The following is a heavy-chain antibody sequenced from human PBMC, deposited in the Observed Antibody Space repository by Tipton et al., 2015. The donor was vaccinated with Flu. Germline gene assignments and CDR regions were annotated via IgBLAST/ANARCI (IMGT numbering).Heavy chain of an antibody. J-gene: IGHJ6*02. D-gene: IGHD3-10*01. Sequence: SLRLSCAASGFTFSSYGMHWVRQAPGKGLEWVAVIWYDGSNKYYADSVKGRFTISRDNSKNTLYLQMNSLRAEDTAVYCCARDDAGELSNYYYYGMDVWGQGTTVTVSS. CDR2: IWYDGSNK. CDR1: GFTFSSYG. CDR3: ARDDAGELSNYYYYGMDV. V-gene: IGHV3-33*01.